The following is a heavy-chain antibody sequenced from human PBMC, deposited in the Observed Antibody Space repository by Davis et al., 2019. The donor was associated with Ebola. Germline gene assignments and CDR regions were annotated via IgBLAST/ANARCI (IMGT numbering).Heavy chain of an antibody. J-gene: IGHJ5*02. V-gene: IGHV3-21*04. CDR1: GFTFSRYS. CDR2: ISSSSSYI. CDR3: ARDAISGGFDP. Sequence: GSLSLSCAASGFTFSRYSMHCVRQATGKGLEWVSSISSSSSYIYYADSVKGRFTISRDNSKNTLYLQMNSLRAEDTAVYYCARDAISGGFDPWGQGTLVTVSS. D-gene: IGHD3-10*01.